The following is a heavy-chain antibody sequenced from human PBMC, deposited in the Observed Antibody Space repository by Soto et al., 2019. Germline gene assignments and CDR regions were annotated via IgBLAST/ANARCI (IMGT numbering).Heavy chain of an antibody. V-gene: IGHV3-9*01. CDR2: ISWNSGSI. D-gene: IGHD2-2*01. CDR3: AKDGYCSSTSCQAGRVYYYYYMDV. CDR1: GFTFDDYA. Sequence: GGSLRLSCAASGFTFDDYAMHWVRQAPGKGLEWVSGISWNSGSIGYADSVKGRFTISRDNAKNSLYLQMNSLRAEDTALYYCAKDGYCSSTSCQAGRVYYYYYMDVWGKGTTVTVSS. J-gene: IGHJ6*03.